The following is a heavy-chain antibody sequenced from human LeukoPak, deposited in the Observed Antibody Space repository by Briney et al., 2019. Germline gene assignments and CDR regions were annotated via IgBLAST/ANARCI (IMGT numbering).Heavy chain of an antibody. CDR2: IWSDGSNT. Sequence: GGSLRLSCAASGFIFSDYHMHWVRQAPGKGLEWLTFIWSDGSNTFSADSVKGRFTFSRDNSKKTLYLQMNSLRPEDTAVYYCAKDSGSGSYSLDWWGQGTLVTVSS. J-gene: IGHJ4*02. D-gene: IGHD3-10*01. CDR1: GFIFSDYH. V-gene: IGHV3-30*02. CDR3: AKDSGSGSYSLDW.